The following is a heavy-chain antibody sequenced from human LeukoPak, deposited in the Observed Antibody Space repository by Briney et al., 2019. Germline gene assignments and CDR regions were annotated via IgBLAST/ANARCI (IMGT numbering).Heavy chain of an antibody. CDR2: ISGSGDTT. V-gene: IGHV3-23*01. Sequence: PGGSLRLSCAASGFTFSRYAMSWARQAPGKGLEWVSGISGSGDTTYYADPVKGRFTISRDNSKNTLYLQMNSLRAGDTAVYYCAKDFGDCSNGVCYGKPFDYWGQGTLVTASS. D-gene: IGHD2-8*01. J-gene: IGHJ4*02. CDR3: AKDFGDCSNGVCYGKPFDY. CDR1: GFTFSRYA.